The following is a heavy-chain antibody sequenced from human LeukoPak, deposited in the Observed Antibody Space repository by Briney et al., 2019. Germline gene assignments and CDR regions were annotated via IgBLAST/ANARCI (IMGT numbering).Heavy chain of an antibody. CDR1: GFTFSSYA. Sequence: GGSLRLSCAASGFTFSSYAMSWVRQPPGKGLEAPGKGLEWVSTISASGHATYYPDSVRGRFTIYRDNSKSTLHLQMDSLRAEDSALYYCAKWPEGATPKFHHWGQGTLVTVSS. CDR2: ISASGHAT. CDR3: AKWPEGATPKFHH. V-gene: IGHV3-23*01. J-gene: IGHJ4*02. D-gene: IGHD1-26*01.